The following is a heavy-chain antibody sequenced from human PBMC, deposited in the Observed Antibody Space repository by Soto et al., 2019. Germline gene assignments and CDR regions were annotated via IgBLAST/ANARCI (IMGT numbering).Heavy chain of an antibody. CDR2: IYYSGST. V-gene: IGHV4-59*01. CDR1: GGSISIYY. Sequence: SDTLSLTCTVSGGSISIYYWSWIRQPPGKGLEWIGYIYYSGSTNYNPSLKSRVTISVDTSKNQFSLKLSSVTAADTAVYYCARKKNHEGIDPWGQGTLVTVSS. J-gene: IGHJ5*02. CDR3: ARKKNHEGIDP. D-gene: IGHD3-10*01.